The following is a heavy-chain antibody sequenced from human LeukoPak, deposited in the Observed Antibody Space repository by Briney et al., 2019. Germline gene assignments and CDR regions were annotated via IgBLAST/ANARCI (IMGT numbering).Heavy chain of an antibody. CDR3: ARAGQYYYDSAGYFPDY. V-gene: IGHV4-30-4*01. CDR2: IYYSGST. CDR1: GGSISSGDSY. D-gene: IGHD3-22*01. J-gene: IGHJ4*02. Sequence: SETLSLTCTVSGGSISSGDSYWSWIRQPPGKGLEWIGSIYYSGSTYYNPSLKSRVIISVDTSKNQFSLKLSSVTAADTAVYYCARAGQYYYDSAGYFPDYWGQGTLVTVSS.